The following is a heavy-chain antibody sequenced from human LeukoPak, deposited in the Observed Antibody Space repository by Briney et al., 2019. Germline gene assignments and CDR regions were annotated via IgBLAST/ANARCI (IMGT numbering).Heavy chain of an antibody. V-gene: IGHV3-48*03. D-gene: IGHD4-17*01. CDR3: ARGEDYGTNSFDY. Sequence: PGGSPRLSCAASGFTFSSYEMNWVRQAPGKGLEWVSYITTSGRTIYYADSVKGRFTISRDNAKNSLYLQMNSLRAEDTAVYYCARGEDYGTNSFDYWGQGTLVTVSS. J-gene: IGHJ4*02. CDR2: ITTSGRTI. CDR1: GFTFSSYE.